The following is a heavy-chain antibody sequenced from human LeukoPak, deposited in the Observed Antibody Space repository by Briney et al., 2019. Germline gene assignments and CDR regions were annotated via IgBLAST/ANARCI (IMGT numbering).Heavy chain of an antibody. Sequence: GASVKVYCKASGYTFTSYDINWVRQATGQGLEWMGWMNPNSGNTGYAQKFQGRVTITRNTSISTAYMELSSLRSEDTAVYYCARRAYYCTNGVCHRRYYYYMDVWGKGTTVTVSS. CDR1: GYTFTSYD. J-gene: IGHJ6*03. CDR2: MNPNSGNT. CDR3: ARRAYYCTNGVCHRRYYYYMDV. D-gene: IGHD2-8*01. V-gene: IGHV1-8*03.